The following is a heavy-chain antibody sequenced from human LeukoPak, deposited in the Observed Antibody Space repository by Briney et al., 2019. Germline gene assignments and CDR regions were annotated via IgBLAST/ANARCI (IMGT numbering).Heavy chain of an antibody. CDR1: GFTFSSYE. D-gene: IGHD5-24*01. J-gene: IGHJ4*02. Sequence: PGGSLRLSCAASGFTFSSYEMNWVRQAPGKGLEWVSYISSSGSTIYYADSVKGRFTISRDNAKNSLYLQMNSLRAEDTAAYYCARVPAGWLQLVLDYWGQGTLVTVSS. V-gene: IGHV3-48*03. CDR3: ARVPAGWLQLVLDY. CDR2: ISSSGSTI.